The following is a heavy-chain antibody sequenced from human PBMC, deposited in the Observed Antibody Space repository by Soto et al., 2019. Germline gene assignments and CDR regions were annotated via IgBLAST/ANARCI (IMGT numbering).Heavy chain of an antibody. CDR1: GFTFSSYG. J-gene: IGHJ6*02. CDR2: ISYDGRNK. Sequence: QVQLVEYGGAVVQPGRSLRLSCAASGFTFSSYGMHWVRQAPGKGLEWVAVISYDGRNKYYADSVKGRFTISRDNSKNVLYLHMNSLGAGDTAVYDGANDYGYSSSWLLGNSYYCGIDVWGQGITVTVAS. V-gene: IGHV3-30*18. CDR3: ANDYGYSSSWLLGNSYYCGIDV. D-gene: IGHD6-13*01.